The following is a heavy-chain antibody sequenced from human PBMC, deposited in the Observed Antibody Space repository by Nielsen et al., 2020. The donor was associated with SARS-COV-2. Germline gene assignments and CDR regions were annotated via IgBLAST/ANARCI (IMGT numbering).Heavy chain of an antibody. CDR1: GFTFSSYS. D-gene: IGHD3-10*01. CDR2: ISSSSSYI. J-gene: IGHJ6*02. CDR3: AKGWYYYGSGRSSGMDV. V-gene: IGHV3-21*04. Sequence: GESLKISCAASGFTFSSYSMNWVRQAPGKGLEWVSSISSSSSYIYYADSVKGRFTISRDNTKNTLYLQMNSLRAEDTAVYYCAKGWYYYGSGRSSGMDVWGQGTTVTVSS.